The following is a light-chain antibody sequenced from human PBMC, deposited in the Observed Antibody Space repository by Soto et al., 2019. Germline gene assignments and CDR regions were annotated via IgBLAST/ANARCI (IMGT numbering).Light chain of an antibody. J-gene: IGKJ1*01. Sequence: EIVMTQSPATLSVSPGERATLSCRPSQGVSSNLAWYQQKPGQAPRLLIYGASTRATGIPARFSGSGSGTEFTLTISSLQSEDFAVYYCQQYNNWPRTFGQGTKVE. CDR2: GAS. CDR3: QQYNNWPRT. CDR1: QGVSSN. V-gene: IGKV3-15*01.